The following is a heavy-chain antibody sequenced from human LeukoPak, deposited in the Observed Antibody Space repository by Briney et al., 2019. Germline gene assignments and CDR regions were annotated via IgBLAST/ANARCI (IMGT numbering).Heavy chain of an antibody. J-gene: IGHJ3*02. Sequence: GGSLRLSCAASGFTVSSNYMSWVRQAPGKGLEWVSVIYSGGSTYYADSVKGRFTISRDNSKNTLYLQMNSLRAEDTAVYYCARDSLXXGDAFDIWGQGTMVTVSS. V-gene: IGHV3-66*01. CDR1: GFTVSSNY. CDR2: IYSGGST. CDR3: ARDSLXXGDAFDI.